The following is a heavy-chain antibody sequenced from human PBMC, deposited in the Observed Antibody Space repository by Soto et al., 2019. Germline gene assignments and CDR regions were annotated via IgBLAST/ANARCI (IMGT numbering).Heavy chain of an antibody. V-gene: IGHV4-59*08. CDR1: GGSISRYY. J-gene: IGHJ4*02. CDR2: IYNVGST. Sequence: QVQLQESGPGLVEPSETLSLTCTVSGGSISRYYWSWIRQPPGKGLEWIGYIYNVGSTDYNPSLTCRVTISVDTSKNQISLKLTSVTAADTAIYYCARHLPYGGPDFEYWGQGTLVTVSS. D-gene: IGHD4-17*01. CDR3: ARHLPYGGPDFEY.